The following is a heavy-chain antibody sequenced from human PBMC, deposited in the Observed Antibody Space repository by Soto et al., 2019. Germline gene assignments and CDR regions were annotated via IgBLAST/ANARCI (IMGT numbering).Heavy chain of an antibody. CDR2: VKSKTDGGTT. CDR1: GFTFSNAW. J-gene: IGHJ4*02. CDR3: ATVGGNHGALDY. Sequence: EVQLVESGGGLVKPGGSLRLSCAASGFTFSNAWMSWVRQAPGKGLEWVGRVKSKTDGGTTDYAAPVKGRFTISRDDSQNTLYLQMTSLKPEDTAVYYCATVGGNHGALDYWGQGTLVTVSS. V-gene: IGHV3-15*07. D-gene: IGHD2-15*01.